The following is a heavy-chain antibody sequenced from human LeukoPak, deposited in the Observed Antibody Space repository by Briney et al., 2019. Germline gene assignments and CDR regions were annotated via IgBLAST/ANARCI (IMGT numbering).Heavy chain of an antibody. J-gene: IGHJ3*02. CDR2: IYHSGST. Sequence: PSETLSLTCAVSGYSISSGYYWGWIRQPPGKGLEGIGSIYHSGSTYYNPSLKSRVTISVDTSKNQFSLKLSSVTAADTAVYYCARRRLSGVPAATNHDAFDIWGQGTMVTVSS. V-gene: IGHV4-38-2*01. CDR1: GYSISSGYY. D-gene: IGHD2-2*01. CDR3: ARRRLSGVPAATNHDAFDI.